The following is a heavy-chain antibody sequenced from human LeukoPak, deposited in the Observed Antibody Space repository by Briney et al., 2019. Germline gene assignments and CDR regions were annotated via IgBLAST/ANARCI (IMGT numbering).Heavy chain of an antibody. CDR3: AKSPVLRFLEWPDFDY. J-gene: IGHJ4*02. CDR2: ISGSGGST. CDR1: GFTFSSYA. Sequence: GSLRLSCAASGFTFSSYAMSWVRQAPGEGLEWVSAISGSGGSTYYADSVKGRFTISRDNSKNTLYLQMNSLRAEDTAVYYCAKSPVLRFLEWPDFDYWGQGTLVTVSS. V-gene: IGHV3-23*01. D-gene: IGHD3-3*01.